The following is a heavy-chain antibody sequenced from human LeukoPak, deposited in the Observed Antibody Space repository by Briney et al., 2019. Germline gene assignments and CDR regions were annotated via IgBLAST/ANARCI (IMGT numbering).Heavy chain of an antibody. CDR2: ISGSGGST. CDR1: GFTFSSYA. Sequence: QAGGSLRLSCAASGFTFSSYAMSWVRQAPGKGLEWVSAISGSGGSTYYADSVKGRFTISRDNSKNTLYLQMNSLRAEDTAVYYCARDVKGWLRFKVAGTGDAFDIWGQGTMVTVSS. CDR3: ARDVKGWLRFKVAGTGDAFDI. J-gene: IGHJ3*02. V-gene: IGHV3-23*01. D-gene: IGHD5-12*01.